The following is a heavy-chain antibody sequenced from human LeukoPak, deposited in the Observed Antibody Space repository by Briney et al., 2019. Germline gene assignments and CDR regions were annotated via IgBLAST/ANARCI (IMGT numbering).Heavy chain of an antibody. J-gene: IGHJ3*02. Sequence: SETLSLTCTVSGGSISTYSWSWIRQHPGKGLEWIGYIYYSGSTYYNPSLKSRVTISVDTSKNQFSLKLSSVTAADTAVYYCARGIDSIGSDAFDIWGQGTMVTVSP. CDR1: GGSISTYS. CDR2: IYYSGST. CDR3: ARGIDSIGSDAFDI. V-gene: IGHV4-59*06. D-gene: IGHD3-22*01.